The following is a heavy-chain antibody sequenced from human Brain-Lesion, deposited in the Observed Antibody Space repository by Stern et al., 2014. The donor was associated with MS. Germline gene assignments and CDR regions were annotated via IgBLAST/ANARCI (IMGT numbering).Heavy chain of an antibody. CDR1: GFTFSDYY. V-gene: IGHV3-11*01. D-gene: IGHD2-15*01. Sequence: QVQLVQSGGGLVKAGGSLRLSCAASGFTFSDYYMSWIRQAPGKGLEWVSYISRGGTSVYYAESVEGRFTISRDHAKNSLFLPMNSLRAEDTAIYYCVRDLCKSRICYPFDYWGQGTPVTVSS. CDR2: ISRGGTSV. CDR3: VRDLCKSRICYPFDY. J-gene: IGHJ4*02.